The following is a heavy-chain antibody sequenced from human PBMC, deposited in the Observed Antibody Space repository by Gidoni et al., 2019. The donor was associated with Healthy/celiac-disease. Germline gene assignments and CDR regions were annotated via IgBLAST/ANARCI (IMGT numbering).Heavy chain of an antibody. D-gene: IGHD3-22*01. CDR1: GGSISSSSYY. J-gene: IGHJ3*02. CDR2: IYYSGSP. CDR3: ARGTTYYYDSSGYYFGAFDI. Sequence: QLQLQESGPGLVKPSETLSLTCTVSGGSISSSSYYWGWIRQPPGKGLEWIGSIYYSGSPYYNPSLKSRVTISVDTSKNQFSLKLSSVTAADTAVYYCARGTTYYYDSSGYYFGAFDIWGQGTMVTVSS. V-gene: IGHV4-39*07.